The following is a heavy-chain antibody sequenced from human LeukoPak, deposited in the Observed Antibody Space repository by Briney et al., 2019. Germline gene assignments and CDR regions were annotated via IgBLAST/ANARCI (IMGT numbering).Heavy chain of an antibody. J-gene: IGHJ5*02. Sequence: SETLSLTCAVSGYSISSGYYWGWIRQPPGKGLEWIGSIYHSGSTYYNPSLKSRVTISVDTSKNQFSLKLSSVTAADTAVYYCASQTRADYDFWSGRKSSYNWFDPWGQGTLVTVSS. CDR1: GYSISSGYY. CDR3: ASQTRADYDFWSGRKSSYNWFDP. V-gene: IGHV4-38-2*01. CDR2: IYHSGST. D-gene: IGHD3-3*01.